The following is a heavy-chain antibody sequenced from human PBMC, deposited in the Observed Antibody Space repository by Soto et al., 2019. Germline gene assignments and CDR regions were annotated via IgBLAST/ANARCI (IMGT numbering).Heavy chain of an antibody. J-gene: IGHJ6*02. CDR1: GYTFTGYY. CDR3: AVVVPAAVPGGDYYYYGMDV. V-gene: IGHV1-2*02. D-gene: IGHD2-2*01. CDR2: INPNSGGT. Sequence: VKVSCKASGYTFTGYYMHWVRQAPGQGLEWMGWINPNSGGTNYAQKFQGRVTMTRDTSISTAYMELSRLRSDDTAVYYCAVVVPAAVPGGDYYYYGMDVWGQGTTVTVSS.